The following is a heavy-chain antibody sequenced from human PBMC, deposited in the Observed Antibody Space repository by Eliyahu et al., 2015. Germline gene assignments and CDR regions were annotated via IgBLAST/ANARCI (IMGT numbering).Heavy chain of an antibody. Sequence: PPGKGLEWIGEIGHSGSTNYNPSLKSRVTISVDTSKNQFSLKLSSMTAADTAVYYCARGYYDILTGPRGGMDVWGQGTTVTVSS. D-gene: IGHD3-9*01. V-gene: IGHV4-34*01. CDR2: IGHSGST. CDR3: ARGYYDILTGPRGGMDV. J-gene: IGHJ6*02.